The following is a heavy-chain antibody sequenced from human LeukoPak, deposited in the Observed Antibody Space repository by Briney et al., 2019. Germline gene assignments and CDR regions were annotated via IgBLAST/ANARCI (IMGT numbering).Heavy chain of an antibody. J-gene: IGHJ4*02. CDR3: ARYYDRSGYWSTPHCDY. D-gene: IGHD3-22*01. Sequence: PSETLSLTCAVYGGSFSGYYWSWIRQPPGKGLEWIGDINHSGSTNYNPSPKSRVTISVDTSKNQFSLKLSSVAAADTAVYYCARYYDRSGYWSTPHCDYWRQGTLVSVS. CDR2: INHSGST. V-gene: IGHV4-34*01. CDR1: GGSFSGYY.